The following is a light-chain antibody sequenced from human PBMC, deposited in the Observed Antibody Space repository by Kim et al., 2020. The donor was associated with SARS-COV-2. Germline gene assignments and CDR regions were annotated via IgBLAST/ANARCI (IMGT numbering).Light chain of an antibody. J-gene: IGKJ2*01. CDR2: GAS. CDR3: HQYNSWPYT. CDR1: QSVSSR. Sequence: SPGERATLSCRASQSVSSRLVWYEQKPGQAPRLLMYGASTRATGIPDRFSGSGSGTEFTLTISSLQSEDFAVYYCHQYNSWPYTFGQGTKLEI. V-gene: IGKV3-15*01.